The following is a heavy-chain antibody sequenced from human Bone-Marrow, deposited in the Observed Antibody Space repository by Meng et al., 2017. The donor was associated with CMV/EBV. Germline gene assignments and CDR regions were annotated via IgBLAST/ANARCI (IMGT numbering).Heavy chain of an antibody. CDR3: ARARVPAAIYQYYFDY. Sequence: GGSLRLSCAASGFTFSSYAMSWVRQAPGKGLEWVSAISGSGGSTYYADSVKGRFTISRDNAKNTLYLQMNSLRAEDTAVYYCARARVPAAIYQYYFDYWGQGTLVTVSS. CDR2: ISGSGGST. V-gene: IGHV3-23*01. J-gene: IGHJ4*02. D-gene: IGHD2-2*02. CDR1: GFTFSSYA.